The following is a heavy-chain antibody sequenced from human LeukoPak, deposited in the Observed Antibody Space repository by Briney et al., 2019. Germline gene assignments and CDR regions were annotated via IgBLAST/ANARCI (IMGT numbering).Heavy chain of an antibody. CDR1: GFTFSDYY. CDR3: VRGGYRAYYVDY. V-gene: IGHV3-11*04. CDR2: ISDSGSSL. D-gene: IGHD5-12*01. Sequence: GGSLRLSCVASGFTFSDYYMSWIRQAPGKGLEWVSYISDSGSSLHYADSVKGRFTIPRDNAKNTLHLQMNSLRAEDTAVYYCVRGGYRAYYVDYWGQGTLVTVSS. J-gene: IGHJ4*02.